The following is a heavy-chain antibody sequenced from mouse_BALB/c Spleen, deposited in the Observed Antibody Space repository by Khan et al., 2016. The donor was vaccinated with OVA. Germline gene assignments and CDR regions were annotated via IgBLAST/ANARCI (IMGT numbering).Heavy chain of an antibody. Sequence: VELVESGPELVRPGVSVKISCKGSGYTFTDYSMHWVKQSHAKSLEWIAVISTDSVNTNYNQKFKGKATLTVDKSSSTAYMELARMTSEDSAIYYCAIRDYFDYWGQGTTLTVSS. CDR3: AIRDYFDY. V-gene: IGHV1S137*01. CDR2: ISTDSVNT. J-gene: IGHJ2*01. CDR1: GYTFTDYS.